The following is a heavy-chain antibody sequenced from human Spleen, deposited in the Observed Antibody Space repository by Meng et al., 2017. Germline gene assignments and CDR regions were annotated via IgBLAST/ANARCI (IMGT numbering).Heavy chain of an antibody. V-gene: IGHV4-30-4*01. Sequence: VQLQESGPGLVEPSQTLSLTCTVHGGSMSSGNYYWSWIRQPPGKGMEWIGDIHHSGSAYYNPSLKSRVSISVDTSKNQFSLNLNSMTAADTAVYYCARHKGHSYGYLYFDYWGQGALVTVSS. CDR1: GGSMSSGNYY. J-gene: IGHJ4*02. CDR3: ARHKGHSYGYLYFDY. CDR2: IHHSGSA. D-gene: IGHD5-18*01.